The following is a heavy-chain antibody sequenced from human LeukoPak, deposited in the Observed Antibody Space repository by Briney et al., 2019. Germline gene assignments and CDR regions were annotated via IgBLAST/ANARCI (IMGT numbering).Heavy chain of an antibody. D-gene: IGHD3-16*02. J-gene: IGHJ3*02. CDR1: GFTFSSYA. V-gene: IGHV3-30-3*01. CDR2: ISYDGSNK. Sequence: GGSLRLSCAASGFTFSSYAMHWVRQAPGKGLEWVAVISYDGSNKYYADSVKGRFTISRDNSKNTLNLQMNSLRAEDTAVYYCARALPPHYHYAWGNYPNDAFDIWGQGTMVTVSS. CDR3: ARALPPHYHYAWGNYPNDAFDI.